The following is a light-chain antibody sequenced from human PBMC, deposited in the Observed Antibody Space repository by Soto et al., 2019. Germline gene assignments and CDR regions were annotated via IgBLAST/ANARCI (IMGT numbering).Light chain of an antibody. CDR3: QQYDDDIRT. V-gene: IGKV1-33*01. CDR2: DAS. CDR1: QDINRY. J-gene: IGKJ4*01. Sequence: DIQLTQSPSSLSASVGDRVTITCQASQDINRYLNWYQQKPGKAPKLLIYDASNLQRGVPSRFSGSGSETTFALIISSLQPEDNATYYCQQYDDDIRTVGGGTKVE.